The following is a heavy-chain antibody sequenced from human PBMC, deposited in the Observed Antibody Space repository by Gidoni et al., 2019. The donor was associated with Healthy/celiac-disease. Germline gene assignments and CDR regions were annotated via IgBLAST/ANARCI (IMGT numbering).Heavy chain of an antibody. CDR1: GGSVSGYF. D-gene: IGHD6-19*01. CDR2: INHSGST. J-gene: IGHJ2*01. CDR3: ARSRGIAVAGTRVGYFDL. Sequence: QVQLQQWGAGLLKPSETLSLTCAVYGGSVSGYFWSWIRQPPGKGLEWIGEINHSGSTNYNPSLKSRVTISVDTSKNQFSLKLSSVTAADTAVYYCARSRGIAVAGTRVGYFDLWGRGTLVTVSS. V-gene: IGHV4-34*01.